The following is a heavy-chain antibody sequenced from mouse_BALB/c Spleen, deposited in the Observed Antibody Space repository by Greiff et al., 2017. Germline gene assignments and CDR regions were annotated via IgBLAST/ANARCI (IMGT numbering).Heavy chain of an antibody. V-gene: IGHV5-12-1*01. J-gene: IGHJ2*01. CDR2: ISSGGGST. CDR1: GFAFSSYD. CDR3: ARQAYDYFDY. D-gene: IGHD2-3*01. Sequence: DVHLVESGGGLVKPGGSLKLSCAASGFAFSSYDMSWVRQTPAKRLEWVAYISSGGGSTYYPDTVKGRFTISRDNAKNTLYLQMSSLKSEDTAMYYCARQAYDYFDYWGQGTTLTVSS.